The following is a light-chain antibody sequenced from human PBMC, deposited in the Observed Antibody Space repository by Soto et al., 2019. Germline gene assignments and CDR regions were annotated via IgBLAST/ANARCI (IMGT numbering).Light chain of an antibody. J-gene: IGKJ4*01. CDR1: QSISSN. Sequence: DIQMTQSPSSLSASVGDRVTITCRASQSISSNLNWYQQNPGKAPKLLIYAASNLQSGVPSRFSGSGSGTDFTLTISSLQPEYFATYYCQQSYSTLALTFGAGTKVEIK. CDR2: AAS. CDR3: QQSYSTLALT. V-gene: IGKV1-39*01.